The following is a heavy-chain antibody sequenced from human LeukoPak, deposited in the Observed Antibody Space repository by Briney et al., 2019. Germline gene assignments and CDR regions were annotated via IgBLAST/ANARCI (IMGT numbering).Heavy chain of an antibody. CDR2: IYYSGST. CDR1: GGSIRSSSHY. D-gene: IGHD3-22*01. V-gene: IGHV4-39*01. Sequence: SETLSLTCTVSGGSIRSSSHYWGWIRQPPGKGLEWIGSIYYSGSTYYNPSLKSRVTISVDTSKNQFSLKLSSVTAADTAVYYCESQYYYDSSGYPRRAFDIWGQGTMVTVSS. CDR3: ESQYYYDSSGYPRRAFDI. J-gene: IGHJ3*02.